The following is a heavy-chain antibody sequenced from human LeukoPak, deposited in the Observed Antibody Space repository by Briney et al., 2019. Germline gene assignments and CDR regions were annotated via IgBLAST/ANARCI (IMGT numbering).Heavy chain of an antibody. CDR3: ARPASADGYNYGY. D-gene: IGHD5-24*01. CDR2: IYPGDSDT. CDR1: GYSFTSYW. J-gene: IGHJ4*02. V-gene: IGHV5-51*01. Sequence: GESLKISCKGSGYSFTSYWIGWVRQMPGKGLEWMGIIYPGDSDTRYSPSFQGQVTISADKPISTAYLQWSSLKASDTAMYYCARPASADGYNYGYWGQGTLVTVSS.